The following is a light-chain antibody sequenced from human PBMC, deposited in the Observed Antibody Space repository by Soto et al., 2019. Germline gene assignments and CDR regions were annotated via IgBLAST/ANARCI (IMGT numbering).Light chain of an antibody. CDR2: GAS. J-gene: IGKJ4*01. CDR3: QQRGNWPLT. V-gene: IGKV3-15*01. CDR1: QSVSSN. Sequence: ETVMTQSPGTLSVSPGESATLSCGTSQSVSSNLAWYQQKPGQAPRLLIYGASTRATGIPARFSGSGSGTEFTLTISSLEPEDFAVYYCQQRGNWPLTFGGGTKVEIK.